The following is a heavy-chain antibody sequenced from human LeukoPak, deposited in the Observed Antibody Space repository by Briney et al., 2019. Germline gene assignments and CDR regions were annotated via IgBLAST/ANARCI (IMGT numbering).Heavy chain of an antibody. D-gene: IGHD2-2*01. Sequence: SGGSLRLSCAASGFTFSSYSMNWVRQAPGKGLEWVSSISSSSSYIYYADSVKGRFTISRDNAKNSLYLQMNSLRAEDTAVYYCARDVAGYCSSTSCYGDFDYWGQGTLVTVSS. V-gene: IGHV3-21*01. CDR3: ARDVAGYCSSTSCYGDFDY. CDR2: ISSSSSYI. J-gene: IGHJ4*02. CDR1: GFTFSSYS.